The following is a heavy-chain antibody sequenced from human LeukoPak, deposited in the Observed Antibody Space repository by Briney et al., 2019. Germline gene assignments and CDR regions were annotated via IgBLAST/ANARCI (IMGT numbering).Heavy chain of an antibody. CDR2: IYSSGSN. CDR1: GGSISGYF. J-gene: IGHJ4*02. Sequence: SETLSLTCTVSGGSISGYFWTWIRQPAGKGLEWIGRIYSSGSNDYNPSLKSRVTMSLDTSKNHFSLNLTSVTAADTAVYYCAREPTSGREPTSGRPLDYWGQGTLVTVSS. D-gene: IGHD5-12*01. V-gene: IGHV4-4*07. CDR3: AREPTSGREPTSGRPLDY.